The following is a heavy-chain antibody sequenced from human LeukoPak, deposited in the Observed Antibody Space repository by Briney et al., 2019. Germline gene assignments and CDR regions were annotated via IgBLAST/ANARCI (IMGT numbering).Heavy chain of an antibody. V-gene: IGHV3-74*01. Sequence: GGSLRLSCAASGFTFSIYWMHWVRQAPGKGLVWVSHIKSDGSSTSYADSVKGRFTISRDNAKNSLYLQMNSLRAEDTAVYYCAREIAAAGKKLFDSWGQGTLVTVSS. D-gene: IGHD6-13*01. CDR1: GFTFSIYW. J-gene: IGHJ4*02. CDR3: AREIAAAGKKLFDS. CDR2: IKSDGSST.